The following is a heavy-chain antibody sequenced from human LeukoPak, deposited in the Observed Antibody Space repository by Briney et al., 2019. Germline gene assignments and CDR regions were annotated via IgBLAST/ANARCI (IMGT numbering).Heavy chain of an antibody. CDR2: ISAYNGNT. CDR3: ATDPRSGWYGTRAY. CDR1: GYTFTSYG. D-gene: IGHD6-19*01. V-gene: IGHV1-18*01. J-gene: IGHJ4*02. Sequence: ASVKVSCKASGYTFTSYGISWVRQAPGQGLEWMGWISAYNGNTNYAQKLQGRVTMTTDTSTSTAYMELRSLRSEDTAVYYCATDPRSGWYGTRAYWGQGTLVTVSS.